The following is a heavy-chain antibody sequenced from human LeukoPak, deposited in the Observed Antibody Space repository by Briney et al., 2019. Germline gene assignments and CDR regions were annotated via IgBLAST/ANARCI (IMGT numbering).Heavy chain of an antibody. CDR3: ARRAAAGTRVGNNWFDP. V-gene: IGHV5-51*01. Sequence: GESLKISCKGSGYSFTSYWIGWVRQMPGKGLEWMGIIYPGDSDTRYSPSFQGQVTISADKSISTAYLQWSSLKASDTAMYYCARRAAAGTRVGNNWFDPWGQGTLVTVSS. J-gene: IGHJ5*02. CDR1: GYSFTSYW. D-gene: IGHD6-13*01. CDR2: IYPGDSDT.